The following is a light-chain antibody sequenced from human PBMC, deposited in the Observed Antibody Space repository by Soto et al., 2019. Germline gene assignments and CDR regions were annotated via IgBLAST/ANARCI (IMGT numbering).Light chain of an antibody. J-gene: IGKJ2*02. CDR3: QQQCT. V-gene: IGKV3-20*01. CDR2: AAS. Sequence: EIVLTQSPGTLSLSPGERATLSCRASQYLSSSYLVWYQQKPGQAPRLLIYAASSRATGIPDRFSGSGSATEYTLTISRLEPEDFAVYYCQQQCTFGQGTKLEIK. CDR1: QYLSSSY.